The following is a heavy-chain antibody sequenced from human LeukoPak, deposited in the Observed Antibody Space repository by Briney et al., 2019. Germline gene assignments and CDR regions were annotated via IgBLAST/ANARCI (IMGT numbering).Heavy chain of an antibody. J-gene: IGHJ4*02. CDR1: GFTVSSNY. CDR2: IYGGGNI. V-gene: IGHV3-53*01. D-gene: IGHD5-24*01. CDR3: ARGAGYNYPYYFDY. Sequence: SGGSLRLSCAASGFTVSSNYMNWVRQAPGKGLEWVSVIYGGGNIYYADSVKGRFTISRDNSKNTLYLQMNSLRAEDTAVYYCARGAGYNYPYYFDYWAREPWSPSPQ.